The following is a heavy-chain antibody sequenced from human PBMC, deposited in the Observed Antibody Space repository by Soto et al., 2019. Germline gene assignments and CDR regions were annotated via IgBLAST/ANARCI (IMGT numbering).Heavy chain of an antibody. CDR3: ARDMKFESDGGYYLYGRDV. V-gene: IGHV4-31*03. CDR1: GGSISSGANY. J-gene: IGHJ6*02. Sequence: SSETLSLTCTVSGGSISSGANYWSWIRQEPGKGLDWIGYIYYSGTTYYNPSLKSRVTISLDTSKNQFSLNLSSVTAADTAVYYCARDMKFESDGGYYLYGRDVWGQGTTVTVSS. D-gene: IGHD3-10*01. CDR2: IYYSGTT.